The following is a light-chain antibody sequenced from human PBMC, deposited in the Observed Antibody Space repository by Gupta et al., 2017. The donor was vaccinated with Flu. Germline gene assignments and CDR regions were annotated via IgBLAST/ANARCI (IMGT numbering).Light chain of an antibody. CDR1: SSNIGDTY. CDR2: RNN. CDR3: APWDDSLNRWM. Sequence: QSVLPLPPSAAGTPVQRVTISWSGTSSNIGDTYVCWYQHLPGSAPNLLLYRNNQRPSGVPDRFSGSKSGTSASLAISGLRSDGEADYYCAPWDDSLNRWMFGGGTRLTVL. J-gene: IGLJ3*02. V-gene: IGLV1-47*01.